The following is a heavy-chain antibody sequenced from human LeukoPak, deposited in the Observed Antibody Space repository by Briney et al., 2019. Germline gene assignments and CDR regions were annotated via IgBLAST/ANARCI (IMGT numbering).Heavy chain of an antibody. CDR3: ARDSNWNDEPAMDV. Sequence: GGSLRLSCAASGFSFSTYAMHWVRQAPGKGLEWVALISYDGSNKYYADSVKGRFTISRDNSKNTLYLQMHSLRADDTAVYYCARDSNWNDEPAMDVWGKGTTVTVSS. V-gene: IGHV3-30*04. J-gene: IGHJ6*03. CDR2: ISYDGSNK. CDR1: GFSFSTYA. D-gene: IGHD1-20*01.